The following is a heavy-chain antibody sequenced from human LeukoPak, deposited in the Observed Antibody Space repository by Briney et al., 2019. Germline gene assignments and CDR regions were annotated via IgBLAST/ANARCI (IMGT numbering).Heavy chain of an antibody. Sequence: PGGSLRLSCAASGFTFSSYGMHWVRRAPGKGLEWVAFIRYDGSNKYHADSVKGRFTISRDNSKNTLSLQMNSLRAEDTALYYCAKDIQAAPGSYFDYWGPGTLVTVSS. CDR1: GFTFSSYG. J-gene: IGHJ4*02. CDR2: IRYDGSNK. V-gene: IGHV3-30*02. CDR3: AKDIQAAPGSYFDY. D-gene: IGHD6-13*01.